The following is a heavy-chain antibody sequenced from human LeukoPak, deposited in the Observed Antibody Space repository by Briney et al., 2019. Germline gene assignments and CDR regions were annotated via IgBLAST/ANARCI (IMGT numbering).Heavy chain of an antibody. D-gene: IGHD3-22*01. CDR3: ARVTGYMIEDYFDY. CDR1: GGSFSGYY. V-gene: IGHV4-34*01. Sequence: SETLSRTCAVYGGSFSGYYWSWIRQPPRKGLEWIGEINHSGSTNYNPSLKSRVTISVDTSKNQFSLKLRSVTAADTAVYYCARVTGYMIEDYFDYWGQGTLVTVSS. J-gene: IGHJ4*02. CDR2: INHSGST.